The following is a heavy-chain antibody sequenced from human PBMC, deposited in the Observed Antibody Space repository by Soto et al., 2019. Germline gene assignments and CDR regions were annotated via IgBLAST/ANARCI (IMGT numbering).Heavy chain of an antibody. J-gene: IGHJ4*02. CDR3: AKGIAAAGTFYY. CDR2: ISGSGGST. CDR1: GFTFSSYA. Sequence: LRLSCAASGFTFSSYAMSWVRQAPGKGLEWVSAISGSGGSTYYADSVKGRFTISRDNSKNTLYLQMNSLRAEDTAVYYCAKGIAAAGTFYYWGQGTLVTVSS. D-gene: IGHD6-13*01. V-gene: IGHV3-23*01.